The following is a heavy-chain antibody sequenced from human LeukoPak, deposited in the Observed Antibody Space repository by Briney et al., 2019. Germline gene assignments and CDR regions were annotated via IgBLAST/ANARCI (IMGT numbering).Heavy chain of an antibody. V-gene: IGHV3-23*01. CDR1: GFTFSSYA. Sequence: GGSLRLSCAASGFTFSSYAMTWVRQAPGKGLEWVSSITGSGSSTYYADSVKGRFTISRDNSKNTLYVQMNSLRAEDTAVYYCANTPYYYDSSGYTEDWGQGTLVTVSS. D-gene: IGHD3-22*01. CDR2: ITGSGSST. J-gene: IGHJ4*02. CDR3: ANTPYYYDSSGYTED.